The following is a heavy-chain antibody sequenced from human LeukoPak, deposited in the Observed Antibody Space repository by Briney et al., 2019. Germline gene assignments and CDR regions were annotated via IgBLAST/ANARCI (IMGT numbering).Heavy chain of an antibody. CDR2: ITAGGVIT. CDR3: AKDSGRRAPLTFDP. D-gene: IGHD4/OR15-4a*01. CDR1: GFSFPSYA. J-gene: IGHJ5*02. Sequence: GGSLRLSCAASGFSFPSYAMSWVRQAPRRGLEWVSLITAGGVITHYTDSVKGRFTIFRDNSKNTLYLQMNSLRAEDTAVYYCAKDSGRRAPLTFDPWGQGTLVTVSS. V-gene: IGHV3-23*01.